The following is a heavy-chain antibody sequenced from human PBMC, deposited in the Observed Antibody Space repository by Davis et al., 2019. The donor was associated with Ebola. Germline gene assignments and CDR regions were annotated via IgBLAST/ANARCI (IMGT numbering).Heavy chain of an antibody. CDR2: IHYSGST. CDR3: ASGGYPYDFYYMDV. V-gene: IGHV4-30-4*08. CDR1: GGSLSSGDYY. Sequence: PSETLSPTCTVPGGSLSSGDYYWSWIRQPPGKGLEWIGYIHYSGSTYYNPSLKSRLTISVDTSKNHFSHKLSSVTAADTAVYYCASGGYPYDFYYMDVWGKGTTVTVSS. J-gene: IGHJ6*03. D-gene: IGHD2-15*01.